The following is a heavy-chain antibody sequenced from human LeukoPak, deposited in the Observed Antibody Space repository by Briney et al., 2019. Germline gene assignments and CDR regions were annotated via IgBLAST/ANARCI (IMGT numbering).Heavy chain of an antibody. V-gene: IGHV4-61*02. CDR3: ARTYTRFNYYYMDV. J-gene: IGHJ6*03. Sequence: SETLSLTCTVSGVSITSGNYYWNWIRQPAGKGLEWIGRISTSGSTNYNPSLKSRVTISIDTSKNQFSLKLTSVTAADTAVYYCARTYTRFNYYYMDVWGKGTTVTISS. D-gene: IGHD3-16*01. CDR1: GVSITSGNYY. CDR2: ISTSGST.